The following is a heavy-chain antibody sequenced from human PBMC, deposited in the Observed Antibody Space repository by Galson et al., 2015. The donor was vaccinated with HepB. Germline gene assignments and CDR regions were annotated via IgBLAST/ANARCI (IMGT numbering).Heavy chain of an antibody. CDR1: GYTLTELS. V-gene: IGHV1-24*01. Sequence: SVKVSCKVSGYTLTELSMHWVRQAPGKGLEWMGGFDPEDGETIYAQKFQGRVTMTEDTSIDTAYMELSSLRSEDTAVYYCATEYCGGDCSDAFDIWGQGTMVTVSS. D-gene: IGHD2-21*02. J-gene: IGHJ3*02. CDR3: ATEYCGGDCSDAFDI. CDR2: FDPEDGET.